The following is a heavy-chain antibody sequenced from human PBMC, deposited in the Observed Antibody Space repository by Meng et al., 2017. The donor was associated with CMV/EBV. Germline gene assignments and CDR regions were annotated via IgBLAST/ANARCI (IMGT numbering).Heavy chain of an antibody. CDR1: GYTSLGYY. CDR3: ATYIGNYINWYFDL. V-gene: IGHV1-2*02. CDR2: IKPNSGGT. J-gene: IGHJ2*01. Sequence: QGQVVESGAEVKRPGASVKVSGKASGYTSLGYYMYWVRQAPGKGREWMGWIKPNSGGTNYAQKFQGRVTMTRDTSISTAYMELSRLRSDDTAVYYCATYIGNYINWYFDLWGRGTLVTASS. D-gene: IGHD1-7*01.